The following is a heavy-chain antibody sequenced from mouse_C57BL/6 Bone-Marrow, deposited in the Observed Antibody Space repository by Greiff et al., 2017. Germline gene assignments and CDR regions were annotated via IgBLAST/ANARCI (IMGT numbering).Heavy chain of an antibody. CDR1: GYIFTEYT. Sequence: QVHVKQSGAELVKPGASVKLSCKASGYIFTEYTIHWVKQRSGQGLEWIGWFYPGSGSIKYNERFKDKATLTADKSSNTVYMELSRFTSEDSAVYFCARHERYYDYEGYFDYWGQGTTLTVSS. CDR2: FYPGSGSI. J-gene: IGHJ2*01. V-gene: IGHV1-62-2*01. D-gene: IGHD2-4*01. CDR3: ARHERYYDYEGYFDY.